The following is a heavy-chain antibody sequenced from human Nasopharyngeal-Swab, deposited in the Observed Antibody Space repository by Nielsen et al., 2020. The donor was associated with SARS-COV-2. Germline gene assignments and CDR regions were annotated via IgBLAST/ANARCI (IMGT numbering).Heavy chain of an antibody. CDR3: VGNNWNYGGVGY. D-gene: IGHD1-7*01. Sequence: GESLKISCAASGFTFSSYSMNWVRQAPGKGLEWVSSISSSSSYIYYADSVKGRFTISGDNAKNSLYLQMNSLRAEDTAVYYCVGNNWNYGGVGYWGQGTLVTVSS. CDR1: GFTFSSYS. CDR2: ISSSSSYI. V-gene: IGHV3-21*01. J-gene: IGHJ4*02.